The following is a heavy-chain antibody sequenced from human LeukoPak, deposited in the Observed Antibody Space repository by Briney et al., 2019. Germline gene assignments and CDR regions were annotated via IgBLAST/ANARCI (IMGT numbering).Heavy chain of an antibody. CDR2: IKGDGSEI. CDR3: ARDRGYSTFDY. CDR1: AFTFSNFW. Sequence: PRQSMRLSCAPYAFTFSNFWMSWVRPAPGAGLEWVANIKGDGSEINYVDSVKGRFTISRDKAKNSLYLQMNSLRVDDTAVYYCARDRGYSTFDYWGQGTLVSVPS. D-gene: IGHD4-23*01. V-gene: IGHV3-7*01. J-gene: IGHJ4*02.